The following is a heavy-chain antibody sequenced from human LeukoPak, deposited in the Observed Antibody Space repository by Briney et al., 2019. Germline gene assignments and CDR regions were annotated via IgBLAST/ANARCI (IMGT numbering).Heavy chain of an antibody. V-gene: IGHV4-4*07. J-gene: IGHJ5*02. D-gene: IGHD6-19*01. CDR3: ARDLRVDIAVAGWFDP. Sequence: TPSETLSLTCTVSGDSISDYYWSWIRQPAGRGLEWIGRIFTTENTDYNPSLTSRVTMSIDTSKNQFSLELRSVTAADTAVYYCARDLRVDIAVAGWFDPWGQGTLVTVSS. CDR1: GDSISDYY. CDR2: IFTTENT.